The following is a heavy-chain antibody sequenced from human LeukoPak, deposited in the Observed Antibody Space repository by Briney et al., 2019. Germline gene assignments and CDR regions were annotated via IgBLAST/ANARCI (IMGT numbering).Heavy chain of an antibody. D-gene: IGHD5-24*01. CDR3: AKDPIAMAVNNYYGMDV. CDR1: GFTFSNYG. Sequence: GRSLRLSCAASGFTFSNYGMHWVRQAPGKGLEWVAVILSDGENKYYGDSVKGRFTISRDNSKNTVYLQMNSLRAEDTAVFYCAKDPIAMAVNNYYGMDVWGQGTTVTVSS. J-gene: IGHJ6*02. CDR2: ILSDGENK. V-gene: IGHV3-30*18.